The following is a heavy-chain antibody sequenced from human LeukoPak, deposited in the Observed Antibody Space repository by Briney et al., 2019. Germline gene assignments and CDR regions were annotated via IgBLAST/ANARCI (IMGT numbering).Heavy chain of an antibody. CDR1: GYTFTSYA. CDR3: ARTAAGTEAYIDY. Sequence: ASVKVSCKASGYTFTSYAMHWVRQAPGQRLEWMGWISAYNDTTSYTQKLQGRVTMTTDTSTSTTYMELRSLRSDDTAVYYCARTAAGTEAYIDYWGQGTLVTVSS. V-gene: IGHV1-18*01. J-gene: IGHJ4*02. D-gene: IGHD6-13*01. CDR2: ISAYNDTT.